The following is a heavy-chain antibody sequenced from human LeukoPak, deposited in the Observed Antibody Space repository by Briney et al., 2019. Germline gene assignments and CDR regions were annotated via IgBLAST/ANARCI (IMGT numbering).Heavy chain of an antibody. CDR1: GFTFSSYA. CDR3: ARARGYYDAFDI. CDR2: ISGSGGST. Sequence: PGGSLRLSCAASGFTFSSYAMSWVRQAPGKGLEWVSAISGSGGSTYYADSVKGRFTISRHNSKNTLYLQMNSLRAENTAVYYCARARGYYDAFDIWGQGTMVTVSS. J-gene: IGHJ3*02. V-gene: IGHV3-23*01. D-gene: IGHD2-8*01.